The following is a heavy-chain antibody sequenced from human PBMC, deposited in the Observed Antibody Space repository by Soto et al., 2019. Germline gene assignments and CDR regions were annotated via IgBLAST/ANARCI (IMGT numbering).Heavy chain of an antibody. D-gene: IGHD3-22*01. J-gene: IGHJ4*02. CDR2: IYYSGST. Sequence: SETLSLTCTVSGGSISSYYWSWIRQPPGKGLEWIGYIYYSGSTNYNPSLKSRVTISVDTSKSQFSLKLSSVTAADTAVYYCARDGSSGYYFDYWGQGTLVTVSS. V-gene: IGHV4-59*01. CDR3: ARDGSSGYYFDY. CDR1: GGSISSYY.